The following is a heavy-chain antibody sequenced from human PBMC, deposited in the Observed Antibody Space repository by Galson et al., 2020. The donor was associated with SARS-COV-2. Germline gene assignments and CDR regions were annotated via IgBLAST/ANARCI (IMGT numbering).Heavy chain of an antibody. D-gene: IGHD6-13*01. J-gene: IGHJ6*02. CDR3: ARDRVAIAALEVIADGMDV. CDR1: GGTFSSYS. V-gene: IGHV1-69*04. Sequence: SVKVSCKASGGTFSSYSISWVRQAPAQGLAWMGRTIHILGIANYPQKFQDRVTITADKSTSTAYMELSNLRSEDTALYYCARDRVAIAALEVIADGMDVWGQGTTVTVSS. CDR2: TIHILGIA.